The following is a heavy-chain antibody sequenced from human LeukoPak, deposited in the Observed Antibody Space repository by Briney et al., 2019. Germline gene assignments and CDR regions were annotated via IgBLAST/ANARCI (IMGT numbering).Heavy chain of an antibody. CDR3: ARVLKGDSPFDY. J-gene: IGHJ4*02. V-gene: IGHV1-2*02. CDR1: GYTFTGYY. D-gene: IGHD2-21*02. Sequence: ASVKVSCKASGYTFTGYYIHWVRQAPGQGLEWMGWINPNSGGTNYAQKFQGRVTMTRDTSISTAYMELSRLRSDDTAVYYCARVLKGDSPFDYWDQGTLVTVSS. CDR2: INPNSGGT.